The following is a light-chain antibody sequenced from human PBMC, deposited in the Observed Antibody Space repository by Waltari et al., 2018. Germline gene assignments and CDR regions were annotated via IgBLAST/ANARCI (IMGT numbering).Light chain of an antibody. CDR3: LQYNSYSRGT. CDR2: WAS. J-gene: IGKJ1*01. Sequence: DIVMTQSPDSLAVSLGERATINCKSSQNVLYNSNNKNYLAWYQQKPGQPPKLFIYWASTRESVVPDRFGGSGSGTDFTLTISSLQPDDFATYYCLQYNSYSRGTFGQGTKVEIK. V-gene: IGKV4-1*01. CDR1: QNVLYNSNNKNY.